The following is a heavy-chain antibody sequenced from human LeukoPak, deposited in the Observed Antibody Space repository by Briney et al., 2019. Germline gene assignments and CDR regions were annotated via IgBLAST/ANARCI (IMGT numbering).Heavy chain of an antibody. D-gene: IGHD6-13*01. CDR2: IYTSGST. V-gene: IGHV4-61*02. J-gene: IGHJ4*02. CDR1: GGSISSGSYY. CDR3: ARDPYSSSWYSSGTY. Sequence: SETLSLTCTVSGGSISSGSYYWSWIRQPAGKGLEWIGRIYTSGSTNYNPSLKSRVTISVDTSKNQFSLKLSSVTAADTAVYYCARDPYSSSWYSSGTYWGQGTLVTVSS.